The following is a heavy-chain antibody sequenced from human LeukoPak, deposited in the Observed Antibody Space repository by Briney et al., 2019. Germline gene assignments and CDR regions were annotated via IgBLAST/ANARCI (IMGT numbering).Heavy chain of an antibody. J-gene: IGHJ4*02. Sequence: GGSLRLSCAASGFTFSNYNMHWVRQAPGKGLECISYVSSSSSTIYNADSVKGRFTISRDNAKNSLFLQMNSLRAEDTAVYYCVRENFADLFDYWGQGTLGTVSS. CDR2: VSSSSSTI. V-gene: IGHV3-48*01. D-gene: IGHD1-7*01. CDR3: VRENFADLFDY. CDR1: GFTFSNYN.